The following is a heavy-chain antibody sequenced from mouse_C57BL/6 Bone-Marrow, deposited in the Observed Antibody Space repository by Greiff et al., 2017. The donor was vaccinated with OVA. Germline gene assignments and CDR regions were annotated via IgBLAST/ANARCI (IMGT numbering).Heavy chain of an antibody. J-gene: IGHJ4*01. CDR2: IDPSDSYP. CDR1: GYTFTSYW. Sequence: VQLQQPGAELVMPGASVKLSCKASGYTFTSYWMHWVKQRPGQGLEWIGEIDPSDSYPNYNQKFKGKSTLTVDKSSSTAYMQLSSLTSEDSAVYYCAREATFYYAMDYWGQGTSVTVSS. D-gene: IGHD3-2*02. CDR3: AREATFYYAMDY. V-gene: IGHV1-69*01.